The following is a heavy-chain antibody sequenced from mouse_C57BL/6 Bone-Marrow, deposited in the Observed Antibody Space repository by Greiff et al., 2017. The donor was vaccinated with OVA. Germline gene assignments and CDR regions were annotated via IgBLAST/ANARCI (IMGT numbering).Heavy chain of an antibody. D-gene: IGHD4-1*01. J-gene: IGHJ2*02. Sequence: QVQLQQSGAELAKPGASVKLSCKASGYTFTSYWMHWVKQRPGQGLEWIGYINPSSGYTKYNPKFKGKATLTADTSSSTAYMQLSSLTYEDSAVDYSANTNGGHDWGQGTSLTVSS. CDR2: INPSSGYT. CDR3: ANTNGGHD. CDR1: GYTFTSYW. V-gene: IGHV1-7*01.